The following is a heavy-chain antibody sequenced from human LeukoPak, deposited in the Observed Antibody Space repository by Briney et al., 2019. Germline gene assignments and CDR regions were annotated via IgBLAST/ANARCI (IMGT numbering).Heavy chain of an antibody. CDR1: GYTFTSYY. V-gene: IGHV1-46*01. J-gene: IGHJ4*02. CDR3: ARGVDTAMVTSCLDY. Sequence: ASVKVSCKASGYTFTSYYMHWVRQAPGQGLEWMGIINPSGGSTSYAQKFQGRVTMTRDMSTSTVYMELSSLRSEDTAVYYCARGVDTAMVTSCLDYWGQGTLVTVSS. CDR2: INPSGGST. D-gene: IGHD5-18*01.